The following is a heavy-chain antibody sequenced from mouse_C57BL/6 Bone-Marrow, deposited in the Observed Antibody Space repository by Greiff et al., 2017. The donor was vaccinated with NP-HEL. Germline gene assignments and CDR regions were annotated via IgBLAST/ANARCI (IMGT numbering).Heavy chain of an antibody. J-gene: IGHJ4*01. V-gene: IGHV7-3*01. CDR3: ARYEDRGTYYPYARDY. CDR1: GFTFTDYY. CDR2: IRNKANGYTT. Sequence: EVQGVESGGGLVQPGGSLSLSCAASGFTFTDYYMSWVRQPPGKALEWLGFIRNKANGYTTEYSASVKGRFTIYRDNSQSILYLQMNALRAEDSATYDCARYEDRGTYYPYARDYWGQGTSVTVSS. D-gene: IGHD2-10*01.